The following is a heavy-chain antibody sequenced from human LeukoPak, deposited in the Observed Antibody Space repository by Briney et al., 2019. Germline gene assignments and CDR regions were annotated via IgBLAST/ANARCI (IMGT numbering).Heavy chain of an antibody. CDR2: ISAYNGNT. CDR3: ARDDAYYHYYHYMDV. CDR1: GYTFTSYG. J-gene: IGHJ6*03. V-gene: IGHV1-18*01. Sequence: ASVKVSCKASGYTFTSYGISWVRQAPGQGLEWMGWISAYNGNTNYAQKLQGRVTMTTDTSTSTAYMELRSLRSDDTAVYYCARDDAYYHYYHYMDVWGKGTTVTVSS.